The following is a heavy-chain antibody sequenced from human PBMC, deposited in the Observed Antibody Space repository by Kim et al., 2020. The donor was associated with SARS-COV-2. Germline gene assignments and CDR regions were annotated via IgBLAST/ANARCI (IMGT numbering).Heavy chain of an antibody. CDR3: ARSGSGSSNYYGMDV. J-gene: IGHJ6*02. V-gene: IGHV1-2*04. CDR1: GYTFTGYY. Sequence: ASVKVSCKASGYTFTGYYMHWVRHAPGQGLEWMGWINPNSGGTNYAQKFQGWVTMTRDTSISTAYMELSRLRSDDTAVYYCARSGSGSSNYYGMDVWGQGTTVTVSS. D-gene: IGHD3-10*01. CDR2: INPNSGGT.